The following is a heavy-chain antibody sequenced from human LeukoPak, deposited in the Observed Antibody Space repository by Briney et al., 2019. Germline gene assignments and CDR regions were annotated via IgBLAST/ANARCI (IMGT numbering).Heavy chain of an antibody. CDR2: ISSNGGST. CDR1: GFTFSYYA. J-gene: IGHJ4*02. D-gene: IGHD3-22*01. CDR3: AKGPTYDSLPYYFDY. Sequence: GGSLRLSCSASGFTFSYYAMHWVRQAAGKGLELVSGISSNGGSTYYADSLKGRFTVSRDNSNSTLYLQMSSLRAEDTAIYYCAKGPTYDSLPYYFDYWGQGTLVTVSS. V-gene: IGHV3-64D*09.